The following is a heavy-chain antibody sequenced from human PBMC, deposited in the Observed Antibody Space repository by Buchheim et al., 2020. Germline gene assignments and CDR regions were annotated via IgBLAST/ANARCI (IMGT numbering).Heavy chain of an antibody. J-gene: IGHJ6*02. CDR2: INSDGSST. V-gene: IGHV3-74*01. CDR1: GFTFSSYW. D-gene: IGHD3-3*01. CDR3: ARVYDFWSGYYISGGYGMDV. Sequence: EVQLVESGGGLVQPGGSLRLSCAASGFTFSSYWMHWVRQAPGKGLVWVSRINSDGSSTSYADSVKGRFTISRDNAKNTLYLQMNSLRAEDTAVYYCARVYDFWSGYYISGGYGMDVWGQGTT.